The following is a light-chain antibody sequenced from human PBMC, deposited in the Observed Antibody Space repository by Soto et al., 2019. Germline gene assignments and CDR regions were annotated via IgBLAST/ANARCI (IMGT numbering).Light chain of an antibody. V-gene: IGKV3-20*01. J-gene: IGKJ1*01. CDR3: QQYSTSQT. Sequence: EIVLTQSPGTLSLSPGERATLSCRASQSVTSYLAWYQQKPGQAPRLLIYASSTRATGIPDRFSGGGSGTDFTLTISRLEPEDFAVYYCQQYSTSQTFGRGTKVEI. CDR1: QSVTSY. CDR2: ASS.